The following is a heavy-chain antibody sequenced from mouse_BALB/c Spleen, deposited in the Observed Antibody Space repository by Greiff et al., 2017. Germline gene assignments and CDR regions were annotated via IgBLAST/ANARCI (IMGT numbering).Heavy chain of an antibody. CDR2: ISTYYGDA. V-gene: IGHV1S137*01. Sequence: QVQLQQSGAELVRPGVSVKISCKGSGYTFTDYAMHWVKQSHAKSLEWIGVISTYYGDASYNQKFKGKATMTVDKSSSTAYMELARLTSEDSAIYYCARDYGNLDFDYWGQGTTLTVSS. D-gene: IGHD2-1*01. CDR3: ARDYGNLDFDY. J-gene: IGHJ2*01. CDR1: GYTFTDYA.